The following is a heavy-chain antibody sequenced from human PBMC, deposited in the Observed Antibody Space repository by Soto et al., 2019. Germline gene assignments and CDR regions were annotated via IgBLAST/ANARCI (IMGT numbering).Heavy chain of an antibody. Sequence: PSETLSLTCTVSGGSISSYYWSWIRQPPGKGLEWIGYIYYSGSTNYNPSLQSRVSISVDTSKNQFSLNLSSVTAADTAVYYCARESFRTVDYWGQGTLVTSP. CDR1: GGSISSYY. CDR2: IYYSGST. J-gene: IGHJ4*02. V-gene: IGHV4-59*12. D-gene: IGHD3-16*02. CDR3: ARESFRTVDY.